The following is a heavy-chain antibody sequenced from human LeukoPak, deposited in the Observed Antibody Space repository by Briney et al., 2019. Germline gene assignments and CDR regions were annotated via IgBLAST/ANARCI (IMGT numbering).Heavy chain of an antibody. D-gene: IGHD5-12*01. Sequence: PGGSLRLSCAASGFTFSSYGMHWVRQAPGKGLEWVSVIYSGGSTYYADSVKGRFTISRDNSKNTLYLQMNSLRAEDTAVYYCARDLVAPYGMDVWGQGTTVTVSS. CDR3: ARDLVAPYGMDV. J-gene: IGHJ6*02. V-gene: IGHV3-53*01. CDR1: GFTFSSYG. CDR2: IYSGGST.